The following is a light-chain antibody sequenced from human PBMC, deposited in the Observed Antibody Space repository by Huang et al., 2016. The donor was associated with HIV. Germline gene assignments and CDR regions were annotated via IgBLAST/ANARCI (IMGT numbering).Light chain of an antibody. CDR2: AAS. Sequence: DIQLTQTPSSLSASVGDRVTITCRASQGLMNSLAWYQHKPGKAPRLLLYAASALQSGVPSRFSGSVFGTDYTLTISSLQPEDFATYYCQQYYGDLWTFGQGTRVDIK. CDR3: QQYYGDLWT. V-gene: IGKV1-NL1*01. J-gene: IGKJ1*01. CDR1: QGLMNS.